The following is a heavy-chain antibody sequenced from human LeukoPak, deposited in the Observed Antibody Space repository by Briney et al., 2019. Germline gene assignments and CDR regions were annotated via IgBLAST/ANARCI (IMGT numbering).Heavy chain of an antibody. J-gene: IGHJ4*02. CDR1: GGSFSGYY. D-gene: IGHD5-18*01. V-gene: IGHV4-34*01. CDR3: ARAPWIQLWFPPANLYYFDF. CDR2: INHSGST. Sequence: SETLSLTCAVYGGSFSGYYWSWIRQPPGKGLEWIGEINHSGSTNYNPSLKSRVTISVDTSKNQFSLKLSSVTAADTAVYYCARAPWIQLWFPPANLYYFDFWGQGTLVTVSS.